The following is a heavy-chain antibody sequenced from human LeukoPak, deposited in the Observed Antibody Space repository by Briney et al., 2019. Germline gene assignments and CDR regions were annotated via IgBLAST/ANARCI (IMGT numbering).Heavy chain of an antibody. Sequence: ASVKVSCKASGYTFTRDYIHWVRQAPGQGLEWMGIIKPSGGSTSYAQKFQGRVTMTRDTSTSTVYMELSSLNSQYTALYRCARDNGGNSASFVPWGQGPLVPVSS. J-gene: IGHJ5*02. CDR2: IKPSGGST. CDR3: ARDNGGNSASFVP. D-gene: IGHD4-23*01. CDR1: GYTFTRDY. V-gene: IGHV1-46*01.